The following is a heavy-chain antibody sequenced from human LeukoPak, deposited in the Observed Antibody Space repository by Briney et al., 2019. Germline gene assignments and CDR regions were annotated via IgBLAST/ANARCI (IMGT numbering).Heavy chain of an antibody. CDR3: ARPFSSSWDGYYYYYYGMDV. V-gene: IGHV1-18*01. D-gene: IGHD6-13*01. CDR2: ISAYNGNT. Sequence: AASVKVSCKASGYTFTSYGISWVRQAPGQGLGWMGWISAYNGNTNYAQKLQGRVTMTTDTSTSTAYMELRSLRSDDAAVYYCARPFSSSWDGYYYYYYGMDVWGQGTTVTVSS. J-gene: IGHJ6*02. CDR1: GYTFTSYG.